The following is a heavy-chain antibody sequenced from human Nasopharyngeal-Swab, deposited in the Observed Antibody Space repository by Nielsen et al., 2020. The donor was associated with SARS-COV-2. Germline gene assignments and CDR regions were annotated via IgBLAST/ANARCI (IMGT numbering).Heavy chain of an antibody. J-gene: IGHJ5*02. CDR3: ARDQGFTSSYWFDP. Sequence: ASVKVSCKASGYTFTNYDINWVRQATGQGLEWMGWMNPNSGNTGYAQKFQGRITMTRSTSTGTVYMELSSLRSEDTAVYYCARDQGFTSSYWFDPWGQGTLVTVSS. V-gene: IGHV1-8*01. CDR2: MNPNSGNT. D-gene: IGHD2-2*01. CDR1: GYTFTNYD.